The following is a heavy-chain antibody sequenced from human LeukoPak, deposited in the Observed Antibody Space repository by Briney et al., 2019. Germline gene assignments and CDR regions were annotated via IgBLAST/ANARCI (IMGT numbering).Heavy chain of an antibody. CDR1: VGSLSSGDYY. V-gene: IGHV4-30-4*01. CDR3: ARASYGDYWFDP. CDR2: IYYNGST. J-gene: IGHJ5*02. Sequence: SQTLSLTCTVSVGSLSSGDYYWSWIRQPPGKGLEWIGYIYYNGSTYYNPSLKSRVTITVDTSKNQFSLKLSSVTAADTAVYYCARASYGDYWFDPWGQGTLVTVSS. D-gene: IGHD4-17*01.